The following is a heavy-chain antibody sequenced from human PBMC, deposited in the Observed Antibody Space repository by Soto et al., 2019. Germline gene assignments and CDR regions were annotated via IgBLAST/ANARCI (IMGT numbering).Heavy chain of an antibody. CDR1: GGSISSGGDY. Sequence: QVQLQESGPGLVKPSQTLSLTCTVSGGSISSGGDYWSWIRQHPGKGLEWIGYIYYNGSTNYNPALKSRVTISVDTSKNQFSLKLSSVTAADTAVYYCARARGVATIIYSYGMDVWGQGTTVTVSS. J-gene: IGHJ6*02. V-gene: IGHV4-31*03. CDR3: ARARGVATIIYSYGMDV. CDR2: IYYNGST. D-gene: IGHD5-12*01.